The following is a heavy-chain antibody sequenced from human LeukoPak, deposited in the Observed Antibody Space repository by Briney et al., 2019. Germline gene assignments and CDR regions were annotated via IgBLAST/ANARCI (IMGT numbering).Heavy chain of an antibody. Sequence: GGSLRLSCAASGFTFSSYSMNWVRQAPGKGLEWVSYISSSSSTIYYADSVKGRLTISRDNAKNSLYLQMNSLRAEDTAVYYCARDGVANYYYYYMDVWGKGTTVTVSS. D-gene: IGHD2-15*01. CDR3: ARDGVANYYYYYMDV. J-gene: IGHJ6*03. CDR2: ISSSSSTI. CDR1: GFTFSSYS. V-gene: IGHV3-48*01.